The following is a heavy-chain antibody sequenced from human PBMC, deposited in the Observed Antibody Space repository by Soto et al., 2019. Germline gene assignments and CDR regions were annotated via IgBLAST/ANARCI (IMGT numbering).Heavy chain of an antibody. Sequence: GGSLRLSCAASGFTFSNAWMSWVRQAPGKGLEWVGHIKSRTAGGTTDYAAPVKGRFTISRDDSKNTLYLQMNRLKTEDTAVYYCNTVGPYYYDSSGYDYWGHGTLVTVSP. V-gene: IGHV3-15*01. CDR1: GFTFSNAW. J-gene: IGHJ4*01. D-gene: IGHD3-22*01. CDR2: IKSRTAGGTT. CDR3: NTVGPYYYDSSGYDY.